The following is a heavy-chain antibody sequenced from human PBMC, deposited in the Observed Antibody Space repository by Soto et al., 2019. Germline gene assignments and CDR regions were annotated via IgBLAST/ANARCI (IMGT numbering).Heavy chain of an antibody. V-gene: IGHV3-7*01. Sequence: EVQVVESGGGLVQPGWSLRLSCAASGFTFGIHWMTWVRQVPGKGLEWVANINQDGSDKYYVDSVKGRFIISRDNAKDSLYLQMNSLRVEDTAVYYCATSMRHTLDPWGQGTLVTVS. J-gene: IGHJ5*02. CDR2: INQDGSDK. D-gene: IGHD2-21*01. CDR1: GFTFGIHW. CDR3: ATSMRHTLDP.